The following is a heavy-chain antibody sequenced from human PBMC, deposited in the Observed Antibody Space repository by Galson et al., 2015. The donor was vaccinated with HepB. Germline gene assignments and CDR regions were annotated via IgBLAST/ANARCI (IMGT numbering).Heavy chain of an antibody. Sequence: TLSLTCTVSGGSISGYYWSWIRQFPGKGLGCIGYIYSSGTTNYNPSLQSRVTISVDTSKNQFSLNLSPVTATDTAVYYCARWTGYTYGYFDYWGLGTLVTVSS. V-gene: IGHV4-59*01. CDR3: ARWTGYTYGYFDY. D-gene: IGHD5-18*01. CDR1: GGSISGYY. J-gene: IGHJ4*02. CDR2: IYSSGTT.